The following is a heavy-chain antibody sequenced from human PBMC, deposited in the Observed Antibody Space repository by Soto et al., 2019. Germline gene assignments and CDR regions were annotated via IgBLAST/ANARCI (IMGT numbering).Heavy chain of an antibody. CDR2: IKQDGGGT. J-gene: IGHJ6*02. Sequence: GGSLRLSCVASGFTFISSFMGWVRQAPGKGLEWVANIKQDGGGTYYVDSVEGRFTISRDNAKDSLYLKLRSLRREDTAVYYCAKVGYAFGYSAMDVWGLGTTVTVSS. V-gene: IGHV3-7*03. D-gene: IGHD2-2*01. CDR3: AKVGYAFGYSAMDV. CDR1: GFTFISSF.